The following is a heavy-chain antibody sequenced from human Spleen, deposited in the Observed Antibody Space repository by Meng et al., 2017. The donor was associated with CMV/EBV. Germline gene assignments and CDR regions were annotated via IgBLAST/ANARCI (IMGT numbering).Heavy chain of an antibody. J-gene: IGHJ4*02. CDR2: ISYDGSNK. CDR1: GFTFSSYA. D-gene: IGHD7-27*01. CDR3: ARDNWGPDY. Sequence: GSLKIPCAASGFTFSSYAMHWVRQAPGKGLEWVAVISYDGSNKYYADSVKGRFTISRDNSKNTLYLQMNSLRGEDTAVYYCARDNWGPDYWGQGTLVTVSS. V-gene: IGHV3-30*04.